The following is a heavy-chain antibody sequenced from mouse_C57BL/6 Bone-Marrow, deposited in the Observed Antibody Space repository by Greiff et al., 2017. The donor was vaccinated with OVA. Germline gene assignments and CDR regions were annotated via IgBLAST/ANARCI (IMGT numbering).Heavy chain of an antibody. CDR3: TRAYGSSYVGSFDY. CDR2: IDPETGGT. D-gene: IGHD1-1*01. V-gene: IGHV1-15*01. CDR1: GYTFTDYE. J-gene: IGHJ2*01. Sequence: VKLQESGAELVRPGASVTLSCKASGYTFTDYEMHWVKQTPVHGLEWIGAIDPETGGTAYNQKFKGKAILTADKSSSTAYMELRSLTSEDSAVYYCTRAYGSSYVGSFDYWGQGTTLTVSS.